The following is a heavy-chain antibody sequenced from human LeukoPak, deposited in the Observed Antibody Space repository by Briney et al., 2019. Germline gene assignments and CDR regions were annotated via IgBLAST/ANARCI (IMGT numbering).Heavy chain of an antibody. CDR3: ARDSNSANWFDP. D-gene: IGHD6-6*01. CDR2: ISVYNGNT. J-gene: IGHJ5*02. CDR1: GYSFNNFG. Sequence: ASVKVSCKASGYSFNNFGISWVRQAPGEGLEWMGGISVYNGNTNYAQKLQGRVTMTTDTSTTTAYMELRSLRSDDTAVYYCARDSNSANWFDPWGQGTLVTVSS. V-gene: IGHV1-18*01.